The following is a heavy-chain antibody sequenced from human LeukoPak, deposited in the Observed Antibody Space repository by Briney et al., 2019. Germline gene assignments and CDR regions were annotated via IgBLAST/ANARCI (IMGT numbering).Heavy chain of an antibody. CDR2: SYYSGIP. CDR1: GDSISTYY. CDR3: ARGEPVDY. J-gene: IGHJ4*02. V-gene: IGHV4-59*01. Sequence: SETLSLTCTVSGDSISTYYWSWIRQSPGKGLEWIGYSYYSGIPSYNPSLKSRVTMSVDESKNQLSLKVNSVTAADTAVYYCARGEPVDYWGQGTLVTVYS. D-gene: IGHD1-14*01.